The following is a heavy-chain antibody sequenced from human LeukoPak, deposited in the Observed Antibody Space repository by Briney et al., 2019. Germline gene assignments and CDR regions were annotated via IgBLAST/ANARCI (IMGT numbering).Heavy chain of an antibody. D-gene: IGHD2-2*01. CDR2: ISGSGGST. J-gene: IGHJ4*02. CDR1: GFTFSSYA. V-gene: IGHV3-23*01. Sequence: GGSLRLSCAASGFTFSSYAMSWVRQAPGKGLEWVSAISGSGGSTYYADSVKGRFTISRDNSKNTLYLQMNSLRAEDTAVYYWANSVPLTFLEATFDSWGQETLFTVSS. CDR3: ANSVPLTFLEATFDS.